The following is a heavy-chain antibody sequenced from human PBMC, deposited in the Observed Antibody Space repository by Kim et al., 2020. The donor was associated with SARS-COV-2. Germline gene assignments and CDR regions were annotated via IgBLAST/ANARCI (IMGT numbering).Heavy chain of an antibody. Sequence: GGSLRLSCAASGFTFRSYWMNWVRQAPGKGLEWVANIKQDGSEKYYVDSVKGRFTISRDNAKNSLYLQMNSLRAEDTAVYYCARDQKLWFGEPIDYYYGMDVWGQGTPVTVSS. D-gene: IGHD3-10*01. J-gene: IGHJ6*02. CDR1: GFTFRSYW. CDR2: IKQDGSEK. V-gene: IGHV3-7*01. CDR3: ARDQKLWFGEPIDYYYGMDV.